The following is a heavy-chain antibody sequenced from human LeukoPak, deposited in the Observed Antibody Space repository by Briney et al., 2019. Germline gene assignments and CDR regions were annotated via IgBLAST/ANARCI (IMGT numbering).Heavy chain of an antibody. D-gene: IGHD6-19*01. V-gene: IGHV4-38-2*02. CDR2: IYYSGST. J-gene: IGHJ4*02. Sequence: SETLSLTCTVSGYSISSGYYWGWIRQSPGKGLEWIGNIYYSGSTYYNPSLKSRVTISVDTSENQFSLKLSSVTAADTAVYYCAGFVAVAAKGLDYWGQGTLVTVSS. CDR3: AGFVAVAAKGLDY. CDR1: GYSISSGYY.